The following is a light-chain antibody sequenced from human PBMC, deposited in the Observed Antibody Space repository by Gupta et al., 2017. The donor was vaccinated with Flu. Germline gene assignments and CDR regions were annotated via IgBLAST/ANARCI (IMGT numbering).Light chain of an antibody. CDR2: GAS. CDR1: QSLSNNY. V-gene: IGKV3-20*01. Sequence: EIVLTQSPGTLSLSPGERATLSCRASQSLSNNYLAWYQQKPGQAPRLLIYGASSRATGIPDRFSGSGSGTDFTLTIDRLEPEDFAVYYCQQYDSSSGTFGQGTKVEIK. J-gene: IGKJ1*01. CDR3: QQYDSSSGT.